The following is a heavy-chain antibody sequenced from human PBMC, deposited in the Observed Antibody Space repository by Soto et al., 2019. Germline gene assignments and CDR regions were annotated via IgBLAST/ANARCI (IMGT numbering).Heavy chain of an antibody. CDR2: ISYDGSNK. J-gene: IGHJ4*02. CDR1: GFTFSSYA. D-gene: IGHD1-1*01. V-gene: IGHV3-30-3*01. Sequence: QVQLVESGGGVVQPGRSLRLSCAASGFTFSSYAMHWVRQAPGKGLEWVAVISYDGSNKYYAASVKGRFTISRANSKNTLSLPMNSLRAEDTAVYYCARYFALEPSGVAYWGQGTLVTVSS. CDR3: ARYFALEPSGVAY.